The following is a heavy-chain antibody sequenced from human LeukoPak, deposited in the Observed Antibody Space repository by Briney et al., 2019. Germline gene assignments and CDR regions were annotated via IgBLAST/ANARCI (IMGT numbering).Heavy chain of an antibody. Sequence: GASVKVSCKASGYTFTGYYMHWVRQAPGQGLEWMGRINPNSGGTNYAQKFQGRVTMTRDTSISIAYMELSRLRSDDTAVYYCVRGASYYYDSSGYYYFDYWGQGTLVTVSS. D-gene: IGHD3-22*01. V-gene: IGHV1-2*06. CDR3: VRGASYYYDSSGYYYFDY. CDR2: INPNSGGT. CDR1: GYTFTGYY. J-gene: IGHJ4*02.